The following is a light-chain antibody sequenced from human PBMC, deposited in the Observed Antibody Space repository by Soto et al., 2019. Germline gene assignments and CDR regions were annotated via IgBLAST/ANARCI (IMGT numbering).Light chain of an antibody. J-gene: IGKJ1*01. V-gene: IGKV3-15*01. Sequence: EKVMTQSPATLSVSPGERATLSCRASQSVSSTLAWYQQKPGQAPRLLIYDASTRATGSPARFSGSGSGTEFTLTISTLQSEDLAVYYCQQYDDWPETFGQGTKVEIK. CDR3: QQYDDWPET. CDR1: QSVSST. CDR2: DAS.